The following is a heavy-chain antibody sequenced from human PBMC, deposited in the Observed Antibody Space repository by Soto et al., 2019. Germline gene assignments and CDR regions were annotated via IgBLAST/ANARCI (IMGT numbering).Heavy chain of an antibody. CDR1: GFTFSSYG. D-gene: IGHD6-6*01. J-gene: IGHJ4*02. Sequence: GGSLRLSCAASGFTFSSYGMHWVRQAPGKGLEWVAVISYDGSNKYYADSVKGQFTISRDNSKNTLYLQMNSLRAEDTAVYYCAKSYSSSSFGDYFDYWGQGTLVTVSS. V-gene: IGHV3-30*18. CDR2: ISYDGSNK. CDR3: AKSYSSSSFGDYFDY.